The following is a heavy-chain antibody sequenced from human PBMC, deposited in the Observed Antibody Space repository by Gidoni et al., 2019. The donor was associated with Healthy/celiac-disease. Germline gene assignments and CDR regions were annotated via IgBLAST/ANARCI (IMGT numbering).Heavy chain of an antibody. V-gene: IGHV5-10-1*01. J-gene: IGHJ6*02. CDR2: IDPSDSYT. Sequence: EVQLVQSGAEVKKPGESLRISCKGSGYSFTSYWISWVRQMPGKGLEWMGSIDPSDSYTNYSPSFQGHVTISADKSISTAYLQWSSLKASDTAMYYCARQGLTFGGVITTVDYYYGMDVWGQGTTVTVSS. D-gene: IGHD3-16*02. CDR1: GYSFTSYW. CDR3: ARQGLTFGGVITTVDYYYGMDV.